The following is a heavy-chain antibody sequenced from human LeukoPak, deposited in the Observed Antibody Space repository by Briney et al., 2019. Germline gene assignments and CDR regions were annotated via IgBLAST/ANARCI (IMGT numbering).Heavy chain of an antibody. CDR3: AKARSGGSWTFDI. Sequence: PGGSLRLSCAASGFTLTTYGVHWVRQAPGQGLEWVAFMPSDGNNKQYADSVKGRVTLYRDSSKNTLYPQMNSLVTEDTAVYYCAKARSGGSWTFDIWGQGTMVIVSS. CDR2: MPSDGNNK. V-gene: IGHV3-30*02. CDR1: GFTLTTYG. J-gene: IGHJ3*02. D-gene: IGHD6-25*01.